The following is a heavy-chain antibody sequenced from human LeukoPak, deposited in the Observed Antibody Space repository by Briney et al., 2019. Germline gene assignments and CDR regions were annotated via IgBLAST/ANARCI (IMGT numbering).Heavy chain of an antibody. J-gene: IGHJ3*02. V-gene: IGHV4-59*01. CDR3: AREGGDGYPSGAFDI. D-gene: IGHD5-24*01. CDR1: GGSISSYY. Sequence: SETLSLTCTVSGGSISSYYWSWIRQPPGKGLEWIGYIYYSGSTNYNPSLKSRVTISVDTSKNQFSPELSSVTAEDTAVYYCAREGGDGYPSGAFDIWGQGTMVTVSS. CDR2: IYYSGST.